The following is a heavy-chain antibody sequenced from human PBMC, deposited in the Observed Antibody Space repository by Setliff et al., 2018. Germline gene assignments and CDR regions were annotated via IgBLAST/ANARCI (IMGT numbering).Heavy chain of an antibody. CDR2: ISPSGST. CDR1: GASITSGGFY. V-gene: IGHV4-61*02. D-gene: IGHD1-26*01. J-gene: IGHJ4*02. Sequence: KPSETLSLTCSVSGASITSGGFYWTWIRQPAGKGLEWIGRISPSGSTTYNPSVKSRVTISLDTSKNHFSLKLDSVTAADTALYYCARSPSSGAYWNPRPFYSDYWARGTLVTVSS. CDR3: ARSPSSGAYWNPRPFYSDY.